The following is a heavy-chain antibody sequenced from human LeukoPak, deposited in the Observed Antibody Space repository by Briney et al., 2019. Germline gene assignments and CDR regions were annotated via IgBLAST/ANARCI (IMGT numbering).Heavy chain of an antibody. Sequence: PGRSLRLSCAASGFTFSSYGMHRVRQAPGKGLEWVAVIWYDGSNKYYADSVKGRFTISRDNSKNTLYLQMNSLRAEDTAVYYCARGGWDIVATILDYWGQGTLVTVSS. D-gene: IGHD5-12*01. V-gene: IGHV3-33*01. J-gene: IGHJ4*02. CDR2: IWYDGSNK. CDR3: ARGGWDIVATILDY. CDR1: GFTFSSYG.